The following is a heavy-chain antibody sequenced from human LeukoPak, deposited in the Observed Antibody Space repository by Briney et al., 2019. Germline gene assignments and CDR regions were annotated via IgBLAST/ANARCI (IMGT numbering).Heavy chain of an antibody. D-gene: IGHD3-3*01. Sequence: GRSLRLSCAASGFTFSSYGMHWVRQAPGKGLEWVAVISYDGSNKYYADSVKGRFTISRDNSKNTLHLQMNSLRAEDTAVYYCARERMRLFGDHWGQGTLVTVSS. J-gene: IGHJ4*02. CDR3: ARERMRLFGDH. CDR2: ISYDGSNK. CDR1: GFTFSSYG. V-gene: IGHV3-30*03.